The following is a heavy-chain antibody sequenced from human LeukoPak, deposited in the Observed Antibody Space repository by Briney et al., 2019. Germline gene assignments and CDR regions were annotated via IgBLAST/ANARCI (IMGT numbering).Heavy chain of an antibody. CDR1: SGSISTSNYY. J-gene: IGHJ4*02. Sequence: PSETLSLTCTVSSGSISTSNYYWGWVRQPPGKALEWIGNIFYSGSTYYSPSLKSRVTISLDTSRNQFSLKLNSVTAADTAVYYCARDQGLERSFDYWGQGTLVTVSS. V-gene: IGHV4-39*07. D-gene: IGHD1-1*01. CDR3: ARDQGLERSFDY. CDR2: IFYSGST.